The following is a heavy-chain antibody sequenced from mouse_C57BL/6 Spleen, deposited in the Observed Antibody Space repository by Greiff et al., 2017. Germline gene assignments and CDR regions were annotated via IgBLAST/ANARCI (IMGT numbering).Heavy chain of an antibody. CDR3: ARQDGYYEAY. CDR2: IDPKSGGT. CDR1: GYTFTSYW. D-gene: IGHD2-3*01. Sequence: VQLQQSGAELVKPGASVKLSCKASGYTFTSYWMHWVKQRPGRGLEWIGRIDPKSGGTKYNEKFKSKATLTVDKPTSTADMQLSSLTSEDSAVYYCARQDGYYEAYWGQGTLVTVSA. V-gene: IGHV1-72*01. J-gene: IGHJ3*01.